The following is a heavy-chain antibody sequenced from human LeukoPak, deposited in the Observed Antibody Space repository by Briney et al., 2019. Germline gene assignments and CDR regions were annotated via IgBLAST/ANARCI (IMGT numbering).Heavy chain of an antibody. Sequence: APVKVSCKASGYTFTGYYMHWVRQAPGQGLEWMGWINPNSGGTNYAQKFQGRVTMTRDTSISTAYMELSRLRSDDTAVYYCARDTIYDFWSGYHDYWGQGTLVTVSS. V-gene: IGHV1-2*02. D-gene: IGHD3-3*01. CDR1: GYTFTGYY. CDR3: ARDTIYDFWSGYHDY. J-gene: IGHJ4*02. CDR2: INPNSGGT.